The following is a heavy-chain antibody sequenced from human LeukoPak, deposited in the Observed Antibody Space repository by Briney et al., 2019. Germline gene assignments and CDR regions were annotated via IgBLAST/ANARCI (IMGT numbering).Heavy chain of an antibody. CDR2: IYYSGST. D-gene: IGHD5-24*01. CDR3: ARDSRVTKMATIISDY. CDR1: GGSISSSSYY. J-gene: IGHJ4*02. V-gene: IGHV4-39*07. Sequence: SETLSLTCTVSGGSISSSSYYWGWIRQPPGKGLEWIGSIYYSGSTYYNPSLKSRVTISVDTSKNQFSLKLSSVTAADTAVYYCARDSRVTKMATIISDYWGQGTLVTVSS.